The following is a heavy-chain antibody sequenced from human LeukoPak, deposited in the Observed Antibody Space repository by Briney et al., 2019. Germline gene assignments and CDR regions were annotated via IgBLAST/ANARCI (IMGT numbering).Heavy chain of an antibody. CDR1: GFTFSSYA. Sequence: PGGSLRLSCTASGFTFSSYAMSWVRQAPGKGLEWVSAISGSGGSTYYADSVKGRFTISRDNSKNTLYLQMNSLRAEDTAVYYCAKGHTYPAAAGLSWFDPWGQGTLVTVSS. CDR2: ISGSGGST. D-gene: IGHD6-13*01. J-gene: IGHJ5*02. CDR3: AKGHTYPAAAGLSWFDP. V-gene: IGHV3-23*01.